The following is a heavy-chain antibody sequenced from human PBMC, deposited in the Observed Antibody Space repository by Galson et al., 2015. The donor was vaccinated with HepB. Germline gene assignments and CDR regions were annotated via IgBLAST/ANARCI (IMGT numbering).Heavy chain of an antibody. Sequence: TLSLTCTVSGGSISSGSYYWSWIRQPAGKGLEWIRRIYTSGSTNYNPSLKSRVTMSVDTSKNQFSLKLSSVTAADTAVYYCASSPFVGDAEYFQHWGQGTLVTVSS. CDR1: GGSISSGSYY. D-gene: IGHD3-16*01. CDR3: ASSPFVGDAEYFQH. CDR2: IYTSGST. J-gene: IGHJ1*01. V-gene: IGHV4-61*02.